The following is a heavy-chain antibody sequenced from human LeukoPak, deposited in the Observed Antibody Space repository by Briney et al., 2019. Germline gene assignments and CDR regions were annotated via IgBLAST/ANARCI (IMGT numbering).Heavy chain of an antibody. CDR3: ARSSGPYYYGMDV. CDR1: GYTFTGYY. CDR2: INPNSGGT. V-gene: IGHV1-2*02. J-gene: IGHJ6*02. Sequence: ASVKVSCKASGYTFTGYYMHWVRQAPGQGLEWMGWINPNSGGTNYAQKFQGRVTMTRDTSISTVYMELSRLRSDDTAVYYCARSSGPYYYGMDVWGQGTTVTVSS. D-gene: IGHD3-22*01.